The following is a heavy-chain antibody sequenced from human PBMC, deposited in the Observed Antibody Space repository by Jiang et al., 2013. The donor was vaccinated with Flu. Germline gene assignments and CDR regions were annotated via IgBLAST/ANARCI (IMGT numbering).Heavy chain of an antibody. J-gene: IGHJ4*02. CDR1: GYTFIDYF. CDR2: IIPKSGVT. V-gene: IGHV1-2*02. D-gene: IGHD3-16*01. Sequence: GAEVKKPGASVKVSCKASGYTFIDYFMHWVRQAPGQGLEWMGWIIPKSGVTTYAQKFQNRVTMTRDTSISTAYMELTELKSDDTAVYYCTRDPPSREMAAVLGDLDHWGQGTPGSPSPQ. CDR3: TRDPPSREMAAVLGDLDH.